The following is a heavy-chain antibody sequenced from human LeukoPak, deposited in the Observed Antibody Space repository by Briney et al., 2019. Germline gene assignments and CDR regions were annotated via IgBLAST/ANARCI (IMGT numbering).Heavy chain of an antibody. V-gene: IGHV1-69*04. CDR1: GGTFGSYA. CDR3: ASPLEDIVVVPAAHPEYYYYYGMDV. CDR2: IIPIFGIA. D-gene: IGHD2-2*01. Sequence: SVKVSCKASGGTFGSYAISWVRQAPGQGLEWMGRIIPIFGIANYAQKFQGRVTITADKSTSTAYMELSSLRSEDTAVYYCASPLEDIVVVPAAHPEYYYYYGMDVWGQGTTVTVSS. J-gene: IGHJ6*02.